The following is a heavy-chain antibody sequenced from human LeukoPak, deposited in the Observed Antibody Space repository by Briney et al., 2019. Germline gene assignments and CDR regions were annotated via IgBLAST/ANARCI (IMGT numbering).Heavy chain of an antibody. CDR1: GFTSSSYA. V-gene: IGHV3-23*01. CDR3: AKDLAAAVVDGMDV. J-gene: IGHJ6*04. D-gene: IGHD6-13*01. Sequence: PGGSLRLSCAASGFTSSSYAMSWVRQAPGKGLEWVSAISGSGGSTYYADSVKGRFTTSRDNSKNTLYLQMNSLRAEDTAVYYCAKDLAAAVVDGMDVWGKGTTVTVSS. CDR2: ISGSGGST.